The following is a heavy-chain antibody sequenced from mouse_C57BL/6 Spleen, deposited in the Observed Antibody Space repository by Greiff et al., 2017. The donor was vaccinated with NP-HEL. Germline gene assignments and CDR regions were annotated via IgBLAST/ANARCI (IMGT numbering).Heavy chain of an antibody. Sequence: VQLQQSGPELVKPGDSVKISCKASGYSFTGYFMNWVMQSHGKSLEWIGRINPYNGDTFYNQKFKGKATLTVDKSSSTAHMELRSLTSEDSAVYYCARSIGYDADYAMDYWGQGTSVTVSS. D-gene: IGHD2-2*01. CDR3: ARSIGYDADYAMDY. CDR2: INPYNGDT. CDR1: GYSFTGYF. V-gene: IGHV1-20*01. J-gene: IGHJ4*01.